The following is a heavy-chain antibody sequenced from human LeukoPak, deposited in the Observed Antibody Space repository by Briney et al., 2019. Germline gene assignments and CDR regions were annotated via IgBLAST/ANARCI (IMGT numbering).Heavy chain of an antibody. CDR1: GLTFSDYT. J-gene: IGHJ6*02. CDR2: IYSGAGPK. V-gene: IGHV3-48*02. D-gene: IGHD5-12*01. Sequence: GGSLRLSCAASGLTFSDYTVNWVRQAPGKGLEWISNIYSGAGPKYYADSVKGRFTISRDNAENSVSLQMSSLRDEDTAVYYCAIVVATNYGMDVWGQGTTVTVSS. CDR3: AIVVATNYGMDV.